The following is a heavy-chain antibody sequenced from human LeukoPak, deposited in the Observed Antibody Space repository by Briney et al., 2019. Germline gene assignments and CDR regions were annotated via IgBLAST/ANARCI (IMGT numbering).Heavy chain of an antibody. V-gene: IGHV3-48*03. CDR2: ISGSGGTV. Sequence: GGSLRLSCAASGFTFSSYEMSWVRQAPGKGLEWVSYISGSGGTVKYADSVKGRFTISRDNAKNSLYLQMNSLRAEDTAVYYCAGDLPRWGQGTLVTVSS. CDR1: GFTFSSYE. J-gene: IGHJ4*02. CDR3: AGDLPR.